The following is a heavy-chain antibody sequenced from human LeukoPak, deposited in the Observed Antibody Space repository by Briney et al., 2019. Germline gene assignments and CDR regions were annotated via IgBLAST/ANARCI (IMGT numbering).Heavy chain of an antibody. V-gene: IGHV4-4*02. CDR3: AREGGFYRPLDY. D-gene: IGHD3-3*01. J-gene: IGHJ4*02. Sequence: SGTLSLTCGVSGGSVINTNWWTWVRQPPGKGLEWIGEVHLDGRTNYNPSLESRLTMSVDVSENQISLKLTSVTAADTAVYYCAREGGFYRPLDYSGQGTLVTVSS. CDR1: GGSVINTNW. CDR2: VHLDGRT.